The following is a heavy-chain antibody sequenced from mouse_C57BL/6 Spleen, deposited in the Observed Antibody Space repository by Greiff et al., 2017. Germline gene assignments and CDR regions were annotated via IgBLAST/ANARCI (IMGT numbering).Heavy chain of an antibody. CDR1: GYTFTDYN. J-gene: IGHJ4*01. CDR3: ERYDGYYDGAMWD. CDR2: INPDNGGT. V-gene: IGHV1-18*01. D-gene: IGHD2-3*01. Sequence: VQLQQSGPELVKPGASVKIPCTASGYTFTDYNIDWVKQSHGKSLEWIGEINPDNGGTIYNQKFKGKATLTVDPSSSTAYMELRSLTSEDTAVYYCERYDGYYDGAMWDWGKGTSVT.